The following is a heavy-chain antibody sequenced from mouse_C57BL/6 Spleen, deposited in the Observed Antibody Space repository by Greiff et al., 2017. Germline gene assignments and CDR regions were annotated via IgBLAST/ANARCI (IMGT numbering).Heavy chain of an antibody. CDR1: GFSLTSYG. V-gene: IGHV2-3*01. CDR2: IWGDGST. J-gene: IGHJ3*01. CDR3: AKGGGYYPLCAY. Sequence: VQLVESGPGLVAPSPSLSITCTVSGFSLTSYGVSWVRQPPGKGLEWLGVIWGDGSTTYHAALISRLSISKDNSKSQAFFKLNSLQTDDTATYYCAKGGGYYPLCAYWGQGTLVTVSA. D-gene: IGHD2-3*01.